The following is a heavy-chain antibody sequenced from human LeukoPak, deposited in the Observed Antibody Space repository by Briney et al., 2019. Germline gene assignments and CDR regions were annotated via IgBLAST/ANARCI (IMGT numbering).Heavy chain of an antibody. Sequence: GGSLRLSCAASGFTFSSYAMSWVRQAPGKGLEWVSAISGSGGCTYYADSVKGRFTISRDNSKNTLYLQMNSLRAEDTAVYYCARLRGYSGYDLGSSGAFDIWGQGTMVTVSS. V-gene: IGHV3-23*01. J-gene: IGHJ3*02. D-gene: IGHD5-12*01. CDR2: ISGSGGCT. CDR1: GFTFSSYA. CDR3: ARLRGYSGYDLGSSGAFDI.